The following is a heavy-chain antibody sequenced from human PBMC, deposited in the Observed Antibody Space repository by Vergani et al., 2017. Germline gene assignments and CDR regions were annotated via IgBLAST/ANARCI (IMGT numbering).Heavy chain of an antibody. CDR1: GYTFTSYG. D-gene: IGHD4-17*01. Sequence: QVQLVQSGAEVKKPGASVKVSCKASGYTFTSYGISWVRQAPEQGREWVGWISAYNGNTNYAQKLQGRVTMTTDTSTSTAYMGLRSLRSADTAVYYCARSRDHLRHAFDIGGQGTMVTVSS. V-gene: IGHV1-18*01. J-gene: IGHJ3*02. CDR2: ISAYNGNT. CDR3: ARSRDHLRHAFDI.